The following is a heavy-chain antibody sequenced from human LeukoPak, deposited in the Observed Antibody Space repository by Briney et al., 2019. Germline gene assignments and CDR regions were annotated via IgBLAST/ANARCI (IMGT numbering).Heavy chain of an antibody. CDR2: IKWNGGST. CDR3: ARDRNDYDFWSGYSKSYFDY. Sequence: GGSLRLSCAASGFTFEDYDMNWVRQAPGKGLEWVSGIKWNGGSTGYADSVRGRFTISRDNAKNSLYLQMNSLRAEDTALYYCARDRNDYDFWSGYSKSYFDYWGQGTLVTVSS. V-gene: IGHV3-20*04. D-gene: IGHD3-3*01. J-gene: IGHJ4*02. CDR1: GFTFEDYD.